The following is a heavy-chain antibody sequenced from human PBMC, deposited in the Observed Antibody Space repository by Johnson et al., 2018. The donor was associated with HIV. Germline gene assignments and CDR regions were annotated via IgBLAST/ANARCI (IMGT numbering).Heavy chain of an antibody. J-gene: IGHJ3*02. CDR1: GFTFSSYG. CDR3: AKEAYSSDACDI. V-gene: IGHV3-33*06. Sequence: QVQLVESGGGVVQPGGSLRLSCAASGFTFSSYGMHWVRQAPGKGLEWVAVIWYAGSNNYYADSVKGRFTISRDNSKNTLYLKMNSLTAEDTAVYYCAKEAYSSDACDIWGQGTMVTVSS. CDR2: IWYAGSNN. D-gene: IGHD2-21*01.